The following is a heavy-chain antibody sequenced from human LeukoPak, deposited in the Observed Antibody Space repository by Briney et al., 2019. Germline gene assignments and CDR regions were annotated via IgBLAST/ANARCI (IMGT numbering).Heavy chain of an antibody. D-gene: IGHD4-23*01. CDR3: ARDYQVVMDVDSYFDY. Sequence: GGSLRLSCAGSGFTFSSYSMNWVRQAPGKGLEWVSSISSSSSYIYYADSVKGRFTISRDNAKNSLYLQMNSLRAEDTAVYYCARDYQVVMDVDSYFDYWGQGTLVTVSS. J-gene: IGHJ4*02. CDR2: ISSSSSYI. CDR1: GFTFSSYS. V-gene: IGHV3-21*04.